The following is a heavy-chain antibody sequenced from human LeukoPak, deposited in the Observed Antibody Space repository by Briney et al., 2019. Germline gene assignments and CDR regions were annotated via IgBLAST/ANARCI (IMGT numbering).Heavy chain of an antibody. J-gene: IGHJ4*02. CDR1: GGSISGYS. D-gene: IGHD2-15*01. CDR3: ARGLTVRSGGSCYWAFDY. Sequence: PSETLSLTCTVPGGSISGYSWSWVRQPPGKGLEWIGYVYYSGSTAYNPSLKSRVTISLDTSRNQFSLKLSSVTAADTAVYYCARGLTVRSGGSCYWAFDYWGQGTLVTVSS. CDR2: VYYSGST. V-gene: IGHV4-59*12.